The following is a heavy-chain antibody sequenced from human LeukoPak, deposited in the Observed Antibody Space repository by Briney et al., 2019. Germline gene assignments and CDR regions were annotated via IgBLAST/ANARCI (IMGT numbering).Heavy chain of an antibody. V-gene: IGHV4-34*01. CDR2: INHSGST. D-gene: IGHD3-10*01. CDR3: ARLPGGSGSSLDWFDP. CDR1: EFTFSNYA. Sequence: GSLRLSCAASEFTFSNYAMSWIRQPPGKGLEWIGEINHSGSTNYNPSLKSRVTISVDTSKNQFSLKLSSVTAADTAVYYCARLPGGSGSSLDWFDPWGQGTLVTVSS. J-gene: IGHJ5*02.